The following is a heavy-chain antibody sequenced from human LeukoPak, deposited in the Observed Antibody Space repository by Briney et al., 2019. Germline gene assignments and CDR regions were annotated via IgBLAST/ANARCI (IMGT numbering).Heavy chain of an antibody. J-gene: IGHJ5*02. CDR1: GFTFSTYV. Sequence: GGSLRLSCAASGFTFSTYVMSWVRQAPGKGLEWVSAISGSGGSTYYADSVKGRFTISRDNSKKTLYLQMNTLRAEDTAVYYCAKYAAGSGFRSWIDPWGQGTLVTVSS. CDR3: AKYAAGSGFRSWIDP. CDR2: ISGSGGST. V-gene: IGHV3-23*01. D-gene: IGHD6-19*01.